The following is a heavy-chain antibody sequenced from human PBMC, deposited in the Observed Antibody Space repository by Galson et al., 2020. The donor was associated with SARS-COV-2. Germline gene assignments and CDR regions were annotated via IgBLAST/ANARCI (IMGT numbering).Heavy chain of an antibody. CDR2: INPNRGGT. V-gene: IGHV1-2*02. CDR1: GYTFTGYY. Sequence: ASVKVSCKASGYTFTGYYMHWVRQAPGQGLEWMGWINPNRGGTNYAQKFQGRVTMTRDTSISTAYMELSRLRSDDTAVYYWASRAGWVYYYYGMDVWGQGTTVTVSS. D-gene: IGHD6-19*01. CDR3: ASRAGWVYYYYGMDV. J-gene: IGHJ6*02.